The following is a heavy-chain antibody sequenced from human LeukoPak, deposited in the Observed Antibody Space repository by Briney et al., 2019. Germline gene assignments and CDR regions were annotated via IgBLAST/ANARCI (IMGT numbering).Heavy chain of an antibody. Sequence: SETLSLTCTVSGGSISSYYWSWIRQPAGKGLEWIGRIYTTGITDYNPSLKSRVTMSVHTSKSQFSLKLNSVTAADTAVYYCARDKSSSPYNWFDPWGQGTLVTVSS. CDR2: IYTTGIT. V-gene: IGHV4-4*07. CDR1: GGSISSYY. D-gene: IGHD6-13*01. J-gene: IGHJ5*02. CDR3: ARDKSSSPYNWFDP.